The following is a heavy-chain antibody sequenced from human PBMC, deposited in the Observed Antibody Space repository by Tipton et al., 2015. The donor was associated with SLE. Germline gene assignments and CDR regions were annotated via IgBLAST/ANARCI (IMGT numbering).Heavy chain of an antibody. CDR3: AKAPGSYFDAFDI. D-gene: IGHD3-10*01. J-gene: IGHJ3*02. CDR1: GFTFDDYA. Sequence: SLRLSCAASGFTFDDYAMHWVRQAPGKGPEWVSGISWNSGSIGYADSVKGRFTISRDNAKNSLYLQMNSLRAEDTALYYCAKAPGSYFDAFDIWGQGTMVTVSS. V-gene: IGHV3-9*01. CDR2: ISWNSGSI.